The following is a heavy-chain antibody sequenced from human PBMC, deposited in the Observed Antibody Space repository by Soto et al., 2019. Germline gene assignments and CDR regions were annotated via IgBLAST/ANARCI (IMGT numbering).Heavy chain of an antibody. D-gene: IGHD6-13*01. V-gene: IGHV1-2*02. CDR1: GYTFTGYY. CDR3: ARVSSSRGWFDP. J-gene: IGHJ5*02. Sequence: ASVKVSCKASGYTFTGYYMHWVLQAPGQGLEWMGWINPNSGGTNYAQKFQGRVTMTRDTSISTAYMELSRLRSDDTAVYYCARVSSSRGWFDPWGQGTLVTVSS. CDR2: INPNSGGT.